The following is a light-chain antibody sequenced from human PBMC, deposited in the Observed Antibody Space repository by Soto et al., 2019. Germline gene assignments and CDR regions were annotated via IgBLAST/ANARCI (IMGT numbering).Light chain of an antibody. CDR1: QSVSNTY. CDR2: GAS. J-gene: IGKJ5*01. V-gene: IGKV3-20*01. Sequence: IVLTQSPDTGSLSPGETATLSFRASQSVSNTYLAWYRQKPGQAPRLLIYGASGRATAIPDRFSGSGSGTDFTLTISRLEPEDFAVYYCQQYGRSPQIIFGQGTRLEIK. CDR3: QQYGRSPQII.